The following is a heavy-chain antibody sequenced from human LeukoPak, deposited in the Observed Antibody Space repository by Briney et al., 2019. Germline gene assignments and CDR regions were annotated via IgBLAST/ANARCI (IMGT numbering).Heavy chain of an antibody. CDR1: GASINSGSYS. Sequence: SETLSLTCSLSGASINSGSYSWSWIRQPGGKGLEWFERIYTSERTHYNPSLESRFTISLVPSKTQFSLKLSSLTAHATGVYYCARRSGIIVVFIRDAFDIWGQGTMVTVSS. D-gene: IGHD3-22*01. V-gene: IGHV4-61*02. CDR3: ARRSGIIVVFIRDAFDI. J-gene: IGHJ3*02. CDR2: IYTSERT.